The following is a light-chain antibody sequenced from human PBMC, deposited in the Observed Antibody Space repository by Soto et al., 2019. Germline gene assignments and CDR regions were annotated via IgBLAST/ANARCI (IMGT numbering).Light chain of an antibody. CDR1: QSVSRY. V-gene: IGKV3-11*01. CDR2: DAS. J-gene: IGKJ4*01. CDR3: QHRSHLPLMLT. Sequence: EIVLTQSPATPYLSPGERATLSCRASQSVSRYLAWYQQKPGQAPRLLIYDASNRATGIPARFSGSGSGTYFTLTISSLEPEDCAGYYCQHRSHLPLMLTFGGGTKVEIK.